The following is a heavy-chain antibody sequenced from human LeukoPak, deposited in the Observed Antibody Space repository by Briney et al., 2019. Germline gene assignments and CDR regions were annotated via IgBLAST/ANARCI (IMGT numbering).Heavy chain of an antibody. J-gene: IGHJ6*02. CDR2: ISYDGSNK. Sequence: PGRSLRLSCAASGFTFSSYAMHWVRQAPGKGLEWVAVISYDGSNKYYADSVKGRFTISRDNSKNTLYLQMNSLRAEDTAVYYCAKDVQYSGSYHEGYYYGMDVWGQGTTVTVSS. CDR3: AKDVQYSGSYHEGYYYGMDV. D-gene: IGHD1-26*01. V-gene: IGHV3-30-3*01. CDR1: GFTFSSYA.